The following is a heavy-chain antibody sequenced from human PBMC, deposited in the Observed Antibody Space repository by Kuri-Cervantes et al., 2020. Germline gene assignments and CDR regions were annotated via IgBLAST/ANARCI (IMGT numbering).Heavy chain of an antibody. CDR3: ARVGGELRPDDY. CDR2: MNPNSGNT. D-gene: IGHD1-7*01. Sequence: ASVKVSCKASGYTFTSYDINWVRQATGQGLEWMGWMNPNSGNTGYAQKFQGRVTMARNTSISTAYMELSSLRSEDTAVYYCARVGGELRPDDYWGQGTLVTVSS. CDR1: GYTFTSYD. J-gene: IGHJ4*02. V-gene: IGHV1-8*01.